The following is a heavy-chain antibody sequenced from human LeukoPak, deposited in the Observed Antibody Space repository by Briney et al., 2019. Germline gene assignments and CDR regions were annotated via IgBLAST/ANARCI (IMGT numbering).Heavy chain of an antibody. J-gene: IGHJ4*02. D-gene: IGHD6-13*01. CDR2: ISAYNGNT. CDR1: GYTFTSYG. V-gene: IGHV1-18*01. Sequence: ASVKVSCKASGYTFTSYGISWVRQAPGQWLEWMGWISAYNGNTNYAQKLQGRVTMTTDTSTSTAYMELRSLRSDDTAVYYCARGLYSSSWYGGSDYWGQGTLVTVSS. CDR3: ARGLYSSSWYGGSDY.